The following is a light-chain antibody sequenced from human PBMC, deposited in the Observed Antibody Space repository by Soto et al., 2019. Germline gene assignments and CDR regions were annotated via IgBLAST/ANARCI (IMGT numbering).Light chain of an antibody. CDR3: QQSYSSPQT. J-gene: IGKJ1*01. CDR1: QSINRF. V-gene: IGKV1-39*01. Sequence: DIQMTQSPSSLSASVGDRVSITCRAGQSINRFLNWYQQKPGKAPKLLIYAASSLQSGVPSRFSGSGSGTDFTLTISSLQPEDFATYYCQQSYSSPQTFGQGIKVEIK. CDR2: AAS.